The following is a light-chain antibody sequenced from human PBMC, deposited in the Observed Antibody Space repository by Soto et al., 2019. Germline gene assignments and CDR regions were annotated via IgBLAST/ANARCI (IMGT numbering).Light chain of an antibody. V-gene: IGKV3-15*01. Sequence: RVMTQSPVTLSVSPGESATLSCRTSQSVSSHVAWYQQKAGRAPRLLIYDTSSRVTGVPARFSGSGSETEFTLTISGLQCEDFAVYYCLQYDNWPLTFGGGTTLQIK. CDR2: DTS. CDR1: QSVSSH. J-gene: IGKJ4*01. CDR3: LQYDNWPLT.